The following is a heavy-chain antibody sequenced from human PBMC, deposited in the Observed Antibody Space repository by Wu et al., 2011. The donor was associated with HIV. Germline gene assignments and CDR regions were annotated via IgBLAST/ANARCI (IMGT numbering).Heavy chain of an antibody. CDR2: INPNGGAT. V-gene: IGHV1-2*02. CDR1: GYTFTGYY. J-gene: IGHJ6*03. Sequence: QLVQSGTEVKKTGASVKVSCKASGYTFTGYYVHWVRQAPGQGLEWMGWINPNGGATNYAQMYQGRVTMTRDMSITTAYMELSRLRSDDTAVYYCARARKPIYYMDVWGKGTTVTVSS. CDR3: ARARKPIYYMDV.